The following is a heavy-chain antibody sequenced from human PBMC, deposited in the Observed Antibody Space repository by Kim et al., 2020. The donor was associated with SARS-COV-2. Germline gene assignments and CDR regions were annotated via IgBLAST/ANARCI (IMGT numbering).Heavy chain of an antibody. CDR2: ISAYNGNT. Sequence: ASVKVSCKASGYTFTSYGISWVRQAPGQGLEWMGWISAYNGNTNYAQKLQGRVTMTTDTSTSTAYMELRSLRSDDTAVYYCAVLRFLEWLLPPDYYYYGMDVWGQGTTVTVSS. J-gene: IGHJ6*02. V-gene: IGHV1-18*01. CDR1: GYTFTSYG. D-gene: IGHD3-3*01. CDR3: AVLRFLEWLLPPDYYYYGMDV.